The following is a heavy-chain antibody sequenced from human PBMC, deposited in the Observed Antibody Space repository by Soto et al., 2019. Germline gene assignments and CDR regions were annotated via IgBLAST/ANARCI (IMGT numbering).Heavy chain of an antibody. D-gene: IGHD1-20*01. J-gene: IGHJ6*02. CDR3: AREGNWNYYYYYGMDV. CDR1: GFTFSSYG. CDR2: IWYDGSNK. V-gene: IGHV3-33*01. Sequence: QVQLVESGGGVVQPGRSLRLSCAASGFTFSSYGMHWVRQAPGKGLEWVAVIWYDGSNKYYADSVKGRFTISRDNSKNALYLQMNSLRAEDTAVYYCAREGNWNYYYYYGMDVWGQGTTVTVSS.